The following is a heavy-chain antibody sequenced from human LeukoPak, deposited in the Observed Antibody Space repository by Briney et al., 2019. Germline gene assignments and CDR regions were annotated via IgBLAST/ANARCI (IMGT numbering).Heavy chain of an antibody. V-gene: IGHV4-31*03. J-gene: IGHJ4*02. CDR1: GGSISSGDYF. CDR3: ARGWGYCSSTSCIVFDY. D-gene: IGHD2-2*01. Sequence: NPSETLSLTCTVSGGSISSGDYFWSWIRQHPGEGLEWIGYIHYSGSTYSNPSLKSRVSISVDTSKNQFSLKLSSVTAADTAVYYCARGWGYCSSTSCIVFDYWGQGTLVTVSS. CDR2: IHYSGST.